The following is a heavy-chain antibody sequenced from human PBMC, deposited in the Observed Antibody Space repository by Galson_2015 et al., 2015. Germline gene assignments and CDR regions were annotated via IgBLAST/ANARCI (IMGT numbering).Heavy chain of an antibody. D-gene: IGHD6-13*01. CDR1: GGTFSSYA. CDR3: ARGEAAAGFYYYYMDV. V-gene: IGHV1-69*13. Sequence: SVKVSCKASGGTFSSYAISWVRQAPGQGLEWMGGIIPIFGTANYAQKFQGRVTITADESTSTAYMELSSLRSEDTAVYYCARGEAAAGFYYYYMDVWGKGTTVTVSS. J-gene: IGHJ6*03. CDR2: IIPIFGTA.